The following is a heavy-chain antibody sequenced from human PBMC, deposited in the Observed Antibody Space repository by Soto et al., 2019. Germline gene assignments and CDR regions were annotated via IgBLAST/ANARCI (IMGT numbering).Heavy chain of an antibody. D-gene: IGHD2-15*01. CDR2: ISGSRDRT. CDR1: GFTFPIYA. J-gene: IGHJ6*02. CDR3: AATVVIAANYYGLDV. Sequence: GESLKISCAASGFTFPIYAMGWVRQAPGKGLEWVSSISGSRDRTYYADSVKGRFTISRDTSKNTLFLQMNSLRADDTAVYYCAATVVIAANYYGLDVWGQGTTVTVSS. V-gene: IGHV3-23*01.